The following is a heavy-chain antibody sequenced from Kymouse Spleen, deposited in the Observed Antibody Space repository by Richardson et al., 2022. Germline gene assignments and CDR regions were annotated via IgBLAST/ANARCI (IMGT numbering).Heavy chain of an antibody. V-gene: IGHV3-30*18. CDR3: AKGTTVAFDY. D-gene: IGHD4-23*01. CDR2: ISYDGSNK. J-gene: IGHJ4*02. Sequence: QVQLVESGGGVVQPGRSLRLSCAASGFTFSSYGMHWVRQAPGKGLEWVAVISYDGSNKYYADSVKGRFTISRDNSKNTLYLQMNSLRAEDTAVYYCAKGTTVAFDYWGQGTLVTVSS. CDR1: GFTFSSYG.